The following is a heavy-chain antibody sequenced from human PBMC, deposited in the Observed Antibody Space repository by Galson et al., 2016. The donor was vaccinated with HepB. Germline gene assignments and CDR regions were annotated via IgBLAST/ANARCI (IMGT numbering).Heavy chain of an antibody. D-gene: IGHD2-21*01. CDR2: IKGDGSLK. V-gene: IGHV3-7*01. CDR3: AREGIGDYFD. CDR1: GLRFSYLW. Sequence: SLRLSCAVSGLRFSYLWMDWVRQVPGKGLEWVANIKGDGSLKFYVDSVRGRFTISRDNAKNSVYLQMNSLTVEDTGVYYCAREGIGDYFDWGQGTLVTVSS. J-gene: IGHJ4*02.